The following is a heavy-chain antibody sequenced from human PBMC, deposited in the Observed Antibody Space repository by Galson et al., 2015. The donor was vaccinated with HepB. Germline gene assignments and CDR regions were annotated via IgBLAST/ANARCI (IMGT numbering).Heavy chain of an antibody. CDR1: GFTFSDYY. CDR3: ARDLIVGATIFDY. J-gene: IGHJ4*02. Sequence: SLRLSCAASGFTFSDYYMSWIRQAPGKGLEWVSYISSSSSYTNYADSVKGRFTISRDNAKNSLYLQMNSLRAEDTAVYYCARDLIVGATIFDYWGQGTLVTVSS. V-gene: IGHV3-11*05. CDR2: ISSSSSYT. D-gene: IGHD1-26*01.